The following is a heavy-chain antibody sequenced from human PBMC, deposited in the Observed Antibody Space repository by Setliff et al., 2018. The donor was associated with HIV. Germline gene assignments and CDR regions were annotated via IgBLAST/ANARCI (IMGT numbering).Heavy chain of an antibody. J-gene: IGHJ5*01. D-gene: IGHD4-17*01. CDR2: INYSRDT. V-gene: IGHV4-34*01. CDR3: VRQHGDYAFGS. CDR1: GGSFPAYY. Sequence: SETLSLTCAVYGGSFPAYYWNWVRQPPGKGLEWIGEINYSRDTTYNPSLKSRVNMFIDTSKKQFSLKMASVTAADTAVYYCVRQHGDYAFGSWGQGTLVTVSS.